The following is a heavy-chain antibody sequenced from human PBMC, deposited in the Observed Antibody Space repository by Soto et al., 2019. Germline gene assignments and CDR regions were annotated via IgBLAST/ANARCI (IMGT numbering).Heavy chain of an antibody. CDR3: ATTTTVTSPYYYYYGMDV. CDR1: GYSFTSYW. J-gene: IGHJ6*02. Sequence: AGESLKISCKGSGYSFTSYWIGWVRQMPGKGLEWMGIIYPGDSDTRYSPSFQGQVTISADKSISTAYLQWSSLKASDTAMYYCATTTTVTSPYYYYYGMDVWGQGTTVTVSS. D-gene: IGHD4-17*01. V-gene: IGHV5-51*01. CDR2: IYPGDSDT.